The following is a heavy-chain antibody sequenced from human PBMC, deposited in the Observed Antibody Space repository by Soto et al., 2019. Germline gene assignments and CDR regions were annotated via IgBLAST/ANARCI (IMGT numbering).Heavy chain of an antibody. D-gene: IGHD3-9*01. J-gene: IGHJ4*02. CDR2: IYDSGSP. CDR1: GGSISVYY. V-gene: IGHV4-59*01. Sequence: LSLTCTISGGSISVYYWSWIRQSPGQGLEWIGYIYDSGSPYYNPSLKTRVTISADMSKNQISLKLTSATAADTAVYFCARGVGSSPPRYWGRGTLVTVSS. CDR3: ARGVGSSPPRY.